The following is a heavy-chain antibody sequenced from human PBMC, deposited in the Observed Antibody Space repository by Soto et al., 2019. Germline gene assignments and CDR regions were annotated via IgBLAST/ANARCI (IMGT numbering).Heavy chain of an antibody. CDR1: GGTFSSYT. Sequence: QVQLVQSGAEVKKPGSSVKVSCKASGGTFSSYTISWVRQAPGQGLEWMGRIIPIRGIANYAQKFQGRVTITADKSTSKAYMELSSLRSEDTAVYYCSSSSGYYSYYYYYGMDVWGQGTTVTVSS. CDR2: IIPIRGIA. J-gene: IGHJ6*02. CDR3: SSSSGYYSYYYYYGMDV. V-gene: IGHV1-69*02. D-gene: IGHD3-22*01.